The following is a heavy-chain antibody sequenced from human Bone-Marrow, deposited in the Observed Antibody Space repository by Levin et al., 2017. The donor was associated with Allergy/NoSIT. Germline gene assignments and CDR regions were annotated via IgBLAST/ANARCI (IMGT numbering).Heavy chain of an antibody. CDR3: ATPRGIAAREFDR. CDR1: GYTFTGYY. CDR2: INPNSGGT. J-gene: IGHJ2*01. D-gene: IGHD6-6*01. V-gene: IGHV1-2*02. Sequence: ASVKVSCKASGYTFTGYYMHWVRQAPGQGLEWMGWINPNSGGTNYAQKFQGRVTMTRDTSISTAYMELSRLRSDDTAVYYCATPRGIAAREFDRWGRGTLVTVSS.